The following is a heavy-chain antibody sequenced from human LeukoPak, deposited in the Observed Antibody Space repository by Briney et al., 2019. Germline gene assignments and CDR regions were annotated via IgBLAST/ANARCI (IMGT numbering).Heavy chain of an antibody. Sequence: GKSLKISGKGSQYSFTSYWIGWVRQMTGKGLEWMGHIYPGDSDTRYSPSFQGQVTTSADKSISTAYLQWSSLKASDTAMYYCARLGYYGSGSYWFDHWGQGTLVTVSS. V-gene: IGHV5-51*01. D-gene: IGHD3-10*01. CDR1: QYSFTSYW. CDR3: ARLGYYGSGSYWFDH. CDR2: IYPGDSDT. J-gene: IGHJ5*02.